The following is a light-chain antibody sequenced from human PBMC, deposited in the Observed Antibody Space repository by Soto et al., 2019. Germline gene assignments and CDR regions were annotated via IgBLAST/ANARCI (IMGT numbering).Light chain of an antibody. CDR2: AAS. Sequence: DIQMTQSPSSLSASVGDRVTITCRASQSISSYLNWYQQKPGKAPKLLIYAASSLQSGVPSRFSGSGSGTDFTLTISSLQPEDFATYYCQQSYPGYTFGQGTKLEIK. V-gene: IGKV1-39*01. CDR3: QQSYPGYT. CDR1: QSISSY. J-gene: IGKJ2*01.